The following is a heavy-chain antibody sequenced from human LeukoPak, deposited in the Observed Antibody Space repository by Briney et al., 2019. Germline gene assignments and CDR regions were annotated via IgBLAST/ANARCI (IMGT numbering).Heavy chain of an antibody. Sequence: TSETLSLTCTVSGGSISSYYWSWIRQPPGKGLEWIGYIYYSGSTNYNPSLKSRVTISVDTSKNQFSLKLSSVTAADTAVYYCARVYYDSSGYYYYAFDIWGQGTMVTVSS. D-gene: IGHD3-22*01. CDR3: ARVYYDSSGYYYYAFDI. CDR1: GGSISSYY. J-gene: IGHJ3*02. V-gene: IGHV4-59*01. CDR2: IYYSGST.